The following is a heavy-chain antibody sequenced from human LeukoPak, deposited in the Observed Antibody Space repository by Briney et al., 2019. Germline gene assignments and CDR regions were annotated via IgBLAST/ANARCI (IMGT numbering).Heavy chain of an antibody. J-gene: IGHJ6*02. D-gene: IGHD2-21*01. CDR2: ISYSGST. CDR3: ARGGDPHYGMDV. Sequence: SETLSLTCTVSGVSISTYSWSWIRQPPGKGLEWIGYISYSGSTNYNPSLRSRVTISVDTSKNQCSLKLSSVTAADTAVYYCARGGDPHYGMDVWGQGTTVTVSS. CDR1: GVSISTYS. V-gene: IGHV4-59*01.